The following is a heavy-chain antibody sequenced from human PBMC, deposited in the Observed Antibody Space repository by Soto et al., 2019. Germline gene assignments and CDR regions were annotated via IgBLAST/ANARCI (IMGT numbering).Heavy chain of an antibody. J-gene: IGHJ4*02. CDR2: ISSTTNYI. Sequence: PGGSLRLSCAASGFTFSAYTINWVRQAPGKGLEWVASISSTTNYIYYGDSMKGRFTISRDNAKNSLYLEMNSLRAEDTAVYYCARESEDLTSNFDYWGQGTLVTVSS. CDR1: GFTFSAYT. CDR3: ARESEDLTSNFDY. V-gene: IGHV3-21*06.